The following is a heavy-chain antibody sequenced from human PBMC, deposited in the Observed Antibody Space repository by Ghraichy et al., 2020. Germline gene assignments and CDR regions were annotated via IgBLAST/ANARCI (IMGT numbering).Heavy chain of an antibody. CDR3: ARENDILTGYYDY. CDR2: IYYSGST. D-gene: IGHD3-9*01. CDR1: GGSISSYY. V-gene: IGHV4-59*01. J-gene: IGHJ4*02. Sequence: SETLSLTFTVSGGSISSYYWSWIRQPPGKGLEWIGYIYYSGSTNYNPSLKSRVTISVDTSKNQFSLKLSSVTAADTAVYYCARENDILTGYYDYWGQGTLVTVSS.